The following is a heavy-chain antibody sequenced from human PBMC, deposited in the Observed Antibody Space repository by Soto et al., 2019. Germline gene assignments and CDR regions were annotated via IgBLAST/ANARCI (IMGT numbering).Heavy chain of an antibody. Sequence: PVGSLRLSCAAYGFIFNNYAMSWVRQAPGKGLEWVSFISAGGGSPNYADSVKGRFTISRDNSKNMVYLQMNSLRAEDTAVYYCAKDGDFYDFVTVYSLTGHYFDYWGDRT. J-gene: IGHJ4*01. CDR3: AKDGDFYDFVTVYSLTGHYFDY. CDR2: ISAGGGSP. D-gene: IGHD3-9*01. V-gene: IGHV3-23*01. CDR1: GFIFNNYA.